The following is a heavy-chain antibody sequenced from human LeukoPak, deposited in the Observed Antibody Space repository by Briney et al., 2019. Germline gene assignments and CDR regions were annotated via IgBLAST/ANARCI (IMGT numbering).Heavy chain of an antibody. V-gene: IGHV3-74*01. CDR3: AIALPLSINTPWK. J-gene: IGHJ4*02. Sequence: GGSLRLSCAASGFTFSSYWMHWVRQAPGKGLVWVSRISSDGSSTSYADSVKGRFTISRDNAKNTLYLQMNSLRAEDTAVYYCAIALPLSINTPWKWGQGTLVTVSS. CDR2: ISSDGSST. D-gene: IGHD3-3*02. CDR1: GFTFSSYW.